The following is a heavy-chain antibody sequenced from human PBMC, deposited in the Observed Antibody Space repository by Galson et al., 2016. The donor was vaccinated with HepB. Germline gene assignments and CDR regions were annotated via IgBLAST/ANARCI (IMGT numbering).Heavy chain of an antibody. V-gene: IGHV3-74*01. J-gene: IGHJ4*02. Sequence: SLRLSCAASGFTFSSYWMHWVRQVPGKGLVMVARTNTDGSDTGYADSVKGRFTISRDNAKNTLYLQMNTLRAEDTAVYYCARDSLTDTGSYLYSWGQGTLVTVSS. CDR1: GFTFSSYW. D-gene: IGHD1-26*01. CDR2: TNTDGSDT. CDR3: ARDSLTDTGSYLYS.